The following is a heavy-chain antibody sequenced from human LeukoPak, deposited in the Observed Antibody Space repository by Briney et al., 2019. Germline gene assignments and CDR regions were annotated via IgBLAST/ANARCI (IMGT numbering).Heavy chain of an antibody. CDR3: ATGVDFDY. D-gene: IGHD4-23*01. Sequence: GGSLRLSCAASVFTVSSNYMSWVRQAPGKGLEWVSVIYSGGSTYYADSVKGRFTISRDNSKNTLYLQMNSLRAEDTAVYYCATGVDFDYWGQGTLVTVSS. V-gene: IGHV3-53*01. J-gene: IGHJ4*02. CDR1: VFTVSSNY. CDR2: IYSGGST.